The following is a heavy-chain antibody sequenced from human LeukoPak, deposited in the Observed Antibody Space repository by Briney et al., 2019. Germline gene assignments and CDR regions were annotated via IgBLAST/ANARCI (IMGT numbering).Heavy chain of an antibody. V-gene: IGHV7-4-1*02. CDR1: GGTFSSYA. J-gene: IGHJ4*02. CDR2: IDTNTGNP. CDR3: TRGRDTTGYFVY. D-gene: IGHD3-22*01. Sequence: ASVKVSCKASGGTFSSYAISWVRQAPGQGLEWMGWIDTNTGNPTYAQGFTGRFVFSLDTSVSTTYLQISSLKAEDTAVYYCTRGRDTTGYFVYWGRGTLVTVSS.